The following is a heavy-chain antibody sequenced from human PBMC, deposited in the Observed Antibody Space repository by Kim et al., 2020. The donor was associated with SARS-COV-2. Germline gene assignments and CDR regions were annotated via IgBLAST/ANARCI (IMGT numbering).Heavy chain of an antibody. D-gene: IGHD3-3*01. V-gene: IGHV1-8*01. CDR2: VNPNSGNT. CDR3: ARPHKDSDFWSGNDPFDM. CDR1: GYTFTSFD. Sequence: ASVKVSCKASGYTFTSFDIHWVRRPNGQGLEWMGWVNPNSGNTGYAQKFQGRISMTRSTSTSTAYMDLSSLRFDDTAVYYCARPHKDSDFWSGNDPFDMWGQGTMVTVSS. J-gene: IGHJ3*02.